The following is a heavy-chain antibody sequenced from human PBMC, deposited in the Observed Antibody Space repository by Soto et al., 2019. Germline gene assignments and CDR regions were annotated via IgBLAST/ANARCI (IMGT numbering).Heavy chain of an antibody. CDR2: ISSTASTM. CDR3: ARGTQKRYCTSGSCYTVDY. D-gene: IGHD2-15*01. CDR1: GFTFSDYY. Sequence: QVQLVESGGGLVKPGGSLRLSCAASGFTFSDYYMSWIRQAPGKGLEWVSYISSTASTMYYADSVKGRFTISRDNAKNSLYLPMNSLRAEDTAVYYCARGTQKRYCTSGSCYTVDYWGQGTLVTVSS. V-gene: IGHV3-11*01. J-gene: IGHJ4*02.